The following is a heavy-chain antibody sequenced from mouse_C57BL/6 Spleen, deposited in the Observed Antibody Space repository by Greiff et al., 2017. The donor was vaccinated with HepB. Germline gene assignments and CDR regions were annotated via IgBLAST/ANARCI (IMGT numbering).Heavy chain of an antibody. CDR2: IYPGGGYT. J-gene: IGHJ4*01. Sequence: VQLQQSGAELVRPGTSVKMSCKASGYTFTNYWIGWAKQRPGHGLEWIGDIYPGGGYTNYNEKFKGKATLTADKSSSTAYMQFSSLTSEDSAIYYCAREYDYAMDYWGQGTSVTVSS. CDR1: GYTFTNYW. V-gene: IGHV1-63*01. CDR3: AREYDYAMDY. D-gene: IGHD5-1*01.